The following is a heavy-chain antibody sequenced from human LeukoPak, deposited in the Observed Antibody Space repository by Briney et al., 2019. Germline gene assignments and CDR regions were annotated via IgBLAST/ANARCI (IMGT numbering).Heavy chain of an antibody. CDR2: INHSGST. Sequence: PSETLSLTCAVYGGSFSGYYWSWIRQPPGKGLEWIGEINHSGSTNYNPSLKSRVTISVDTSKNQFSLKLSSVTAADTAVYYCARVLRRLSIAFWGQGTVVTVSS. J-gene: IGHJ4*02. CDR3: ARVLRRLSIAF. V-gene: IGHV4-34*01. D-gene: IGHD2/OR15-2a*01. CDR1: GGSFSGYY.